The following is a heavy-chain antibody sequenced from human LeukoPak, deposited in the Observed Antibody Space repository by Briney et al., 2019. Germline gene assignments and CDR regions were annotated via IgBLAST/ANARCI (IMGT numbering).Heavy chain of an antibody. Sequence: ASVKVSCKASVYTFTNYDINWVRQAAAQGLEWMGWMNPNSGNTGYAQKFQGRVTITRNTSITTAYMELSSLRSEDTAVYSCARDPSWSGYSQPYYFDYWGQGTLVTVPS. CDR1: VYTFTNYD. D-gene: IGHD3-3*01. CDR2: MNPNSGNT. CDR3: ARDPSWSGYSQPYYFDY. J-gene: IGHJ4*02. V-gene: IGHV1-8*03.